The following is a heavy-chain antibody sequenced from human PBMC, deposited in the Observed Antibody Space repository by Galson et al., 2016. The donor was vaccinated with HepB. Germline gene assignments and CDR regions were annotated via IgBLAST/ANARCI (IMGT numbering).Heavy chain of an antibody. CDR3: VKSKSMDYFDY. D-gene: IGHD2/OR15-2a*01. J-gene: IGHJ4*02. V-gene: IGHV3-23*01. Sequence: SLRLSCAASGFTFSGYAMNWVRQAPGKGLEWVSVISGDADSTYYADSVKGRFTISRDNSKNTLYLQMNSLRAEDTAVYYCVKSKSMDYFDYWGQGTLVTVSS. CDR1: GFTFSGYA. CDR2: ISGDADST.